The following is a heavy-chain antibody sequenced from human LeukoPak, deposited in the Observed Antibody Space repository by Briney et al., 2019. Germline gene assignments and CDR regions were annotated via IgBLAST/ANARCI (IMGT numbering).Heavy chain of an antibody. CDR3: ARRGYYYGSGSYYRPPHFDY. Sequence: SETLSLTCAVYGGSFSGYYWSWLRQPPGKGLEWVGEINHSGRTNYNPSLKSRVTISVDTSKNQFSLKLSSVTAADTAVYYCARRGYYYGSGSYYRPPHFDYWGQGTLVTVSS. D-gene: IGHD3-10*01. CDR2: INHSGRT. J-gene: IGHJ4*02. CDR1: GGSFSGYY. V-gene: IGHV4-34*01.